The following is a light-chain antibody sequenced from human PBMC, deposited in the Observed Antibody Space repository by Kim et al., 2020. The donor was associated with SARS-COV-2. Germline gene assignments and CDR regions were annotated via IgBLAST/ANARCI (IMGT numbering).Light chain of an antibody. CDR2: GAS. CDR1: QSVPSNY. CDR3: QQYGKAPIT. J-gene: IGKJ5*01. V-gene: IGKV3-20*01. Sequence: EIVLTQSPGTLSLSPGERVTLSCRASQSVPSNYLAWYQQRPGQAPRLLISGASNRATVIPGRFSGSGSGTDFTLTISRLEPEDFVMYYCQQYGKAPITFGQGTLLEI.